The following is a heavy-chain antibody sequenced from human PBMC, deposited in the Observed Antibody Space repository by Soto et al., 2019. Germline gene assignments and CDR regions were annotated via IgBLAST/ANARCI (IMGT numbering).Heavy chain of an antibody. CDR1: GGSFSGYY. CDR3: ARRISSIVEVHGDAPDKYYFDS. Sequence: PSDTLSLTCAVYGGSFSGYYWSWIRQSPGKGLEWIGEINHSGSSISNPSLKSRVTISVDTSKNQFSLKLRSVTAADTAAYYCARRISSIVEVHGDAPDKYYFDSWSQGTLVTVPQ. J-gene: IGHJ4*02. CDR2: INHSGSS. D-gene: IGHD2-15*01. V-gene: IGHV4-34*01.